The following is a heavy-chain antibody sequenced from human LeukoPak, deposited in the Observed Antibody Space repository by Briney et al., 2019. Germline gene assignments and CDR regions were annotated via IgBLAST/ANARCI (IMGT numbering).Heavy chain of an antibody. CDR3: ARVLTTVTPNWFDP. Sequence: SSETLSLTCAVYGGSFSGYYWSWSRQPPGKGLEWIGEINHSGSTNYNPSLKSRVTISVDTSKNQFSLKLSSVTAADTAVYYCARVLTTVTPNWFDPWGQGTLVTVSS. J-gene: IGHJ5*02. D-gene: IGHD4-17*01. CDR2: INHSGST. CDR1: GGSFSGYY. V-gene: IGHV4-34*01.